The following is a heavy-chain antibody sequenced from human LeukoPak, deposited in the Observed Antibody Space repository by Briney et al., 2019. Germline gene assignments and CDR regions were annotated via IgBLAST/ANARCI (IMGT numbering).Heavy chain of an antibody. Sequence: ASVKVSCKASGYTFTNSYIHWVRQAPGQVLEWMGLINPDGGNTNYAQNFQGRVTITRDTSASTAYMELSSLRSEDMAVYYCARGNGRYSSSSDEGFDPWGQGTLVTVSS. D-gene: IGHD6-6*01. V-gene: IGHV1-46*01. CDR1: GYTFTNSY. CDR2: INPDGGNT. J-gene: IGHJ5*02. CDR3: ARGNGRYSSSSDEGFDP.